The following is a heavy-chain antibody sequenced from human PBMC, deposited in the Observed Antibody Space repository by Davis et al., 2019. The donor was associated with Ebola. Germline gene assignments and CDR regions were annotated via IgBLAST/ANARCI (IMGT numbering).Heavy chain of an antibody. CDR1: GFTFSSYS. CDR2: ISSSSSYI. CDR3: AAGYSSSWLRIYYYYGMDV. D-gene: IGHD6-13*01. J-gene: IGHJ6*02. Sequence: GGSLRLSCAASGFTFSSYSMNWVRQAPGKGLEWVSSISSSSSYIYYADSVKGRFTISRDNSKNTLYLQMNSLRAEDTAVYYCAAGYSSSWLRIYYYYGMDVWGQGTTVTVSS. V-gene: IGHV3-21*04.